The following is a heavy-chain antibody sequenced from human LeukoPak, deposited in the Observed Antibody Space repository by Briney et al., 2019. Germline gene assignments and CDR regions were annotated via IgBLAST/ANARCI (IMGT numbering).Heavy chain of an antibody. J-gene: IGHJ6*02. D-gene: IGHD3-10*01. CDR1: GFTFSNHA. CDR2: ITGSDNSP. CDR3: AKDGMVRGVIKAPYYYGMDV. V-gene: IGHV3-23*01. Sequence: GGSLRLSCAASGFTFSNHAMSWVRQGPGKGLEWVSVITGSDNSPYYADSVKGRFTISRDNSKNTLYLQMHSLRAEDTAVYYCAKDGMVRGVIKAPYYYGMDVWGQGTTVTVSS.